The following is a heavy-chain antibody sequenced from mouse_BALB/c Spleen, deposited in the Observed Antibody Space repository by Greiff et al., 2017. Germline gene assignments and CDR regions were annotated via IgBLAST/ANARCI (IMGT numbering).Heavy chain of an antibody. CDR3: ARSYGKSAMDY. V-gene: IGHV3-5*02. CDR2: IYYSGTI. CDR1: GISITTGNYR. J-gene: IGHJ4*01. Sequence: VQLQESGPGLVKPSQTVSLTCTVTGISITTGNYRWSWIRQFPGNKLEWIGYIYYSGTITYNPSLTSRTTITRDTSKNQFFLEMNSLTAEDTATYYCARSYGKSAMDYWGQGTSVTVSS. D-gene: IGHD2-1*01.